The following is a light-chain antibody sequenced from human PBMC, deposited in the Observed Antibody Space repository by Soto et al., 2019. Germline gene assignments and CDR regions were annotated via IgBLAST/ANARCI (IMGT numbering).Light chain of an antibody. J-gene: IGKJ3*01. V-gene: IGKV3-20*01. CDR3: QQYGISPGFT. CDR2: GAS. Sequence: EVVLTHSPGTLSLSPGERATLSCRASQRINNNFLAWYQQKPGQAPRLLIYGASSRATGIPDRFTGSGSGTDFTLTISRLEPEDFAVYYCQQYGISPGFTFGPGTKVDIK. CDR1: QRINNNF.